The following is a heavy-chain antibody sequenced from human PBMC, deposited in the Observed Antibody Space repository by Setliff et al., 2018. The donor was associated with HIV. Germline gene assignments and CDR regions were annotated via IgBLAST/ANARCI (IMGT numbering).Heavy chain of an antibody. CDR1: GYSISSGYY. V-gene: IGHV4-38-2*01. J-gene: IGHJ5*02. CDR2: IYHNGIT. Sequence: PSESLSLTCGVSGYSISSGYYWGWIRQPPGKGLEWIGSIYHNGITYYNPSLKSRVTISLDTSNNHFSLKLSSVTAADTAVYYCARHDCGGDCSINWFDPWGQGTLVTVSS. D-gene: IGHD2-21*02. CDR3: ARHDCGGDCSINWFDP.